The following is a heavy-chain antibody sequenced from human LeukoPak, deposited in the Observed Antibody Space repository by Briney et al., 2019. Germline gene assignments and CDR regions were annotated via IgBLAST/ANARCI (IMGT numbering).Heavy chain of an antibody. CDR3: ARHVFLLGGSGKFDY. CDR2: IYYSGST. J-gene: IGHJ4*02. Sequence: SETLSLTCTVSGGSISSYYWSWIRQPPGKGLEWIGYIYYSGSTNYNPSLKSRVTISVDTSKNQFSLKLSSVTAADTAVYYCARHVFLLGGSGKFDYGGRETLVTVS. CDR1: GGSISSYY. V-gene: IGHV4-59*08. D-gene: IGHD1-26*01.